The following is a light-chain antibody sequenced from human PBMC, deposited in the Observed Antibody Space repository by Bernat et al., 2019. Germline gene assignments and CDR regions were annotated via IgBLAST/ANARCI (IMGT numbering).Light chain of an antibody. CDR1: SSDVGGYNF. V-gene: IGLV2-11*01. CDR2: DVT. J-gene: IGLJ1*01. CDR3: CSYAGTDTYV. Sequence: QSALTQPRSVSGSPGQSVTISCTVASSDVGGYNFVSWYQQHPGKVPKFMIYDVTERPSGVPDRFSGSKSGNTASLTISGLQAEDEADYYCCSYAGTDTYVFETVTKVTVL.